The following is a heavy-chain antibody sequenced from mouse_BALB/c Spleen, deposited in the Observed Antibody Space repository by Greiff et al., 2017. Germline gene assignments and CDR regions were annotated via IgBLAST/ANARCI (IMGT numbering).Heavy chain of an antibody. Sequence: QVQLQQSGPELVKPGASVKISCKASGYAFSSSWMNWVKQRPGQGLEWIGRIYPGDGDTNYNGKFKGKATLTADKSSSTAYMQLSSLTSVDSAVYFCARGRVYYGNYFDYWGQGTTLTVSS. D-gene: IGHD2-1*01. V-gene: IGHV1-82*01. J-gene: IGHJ2*01. CDR3: ARGRVYYGNYFDY. CDR2: IYPGDGDT. CDR1: GYAFSSSW.